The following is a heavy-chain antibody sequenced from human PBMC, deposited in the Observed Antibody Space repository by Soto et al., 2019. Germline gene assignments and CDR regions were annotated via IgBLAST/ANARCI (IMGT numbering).Heavy chain of an antibody. CDR3: ASGKTVNYYYGMDV. Sequence: ASVKVSCKASGYTFTSYDINWVRQATGQGLEWMGWMNPNSGNTGYAQKFQGRVTMTRNTSISTAYMELSSLRSEDTAVYYWASGKTVNYYYGMDVWGQGTTVTVSS. J-gene: IGHJ6*02. CDR2: MNPNSGNT. CDR1: GYTFTSYD. V-gene: IGHV1-8*01.